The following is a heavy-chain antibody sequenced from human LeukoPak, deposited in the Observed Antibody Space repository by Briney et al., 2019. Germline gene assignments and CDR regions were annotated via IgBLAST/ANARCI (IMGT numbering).Heavy chain of an antibody. CDR1: GGSFSGYY. D-gene: IGHD5-18*01. J-gene: IGHJ6*03. CDR3: ARARKTKQKRGYSYGLDYYYYMDV. V-gene: IGHV4-34*01. Sequence: PSETLSLTCAVYGGSFSGYYWSWIRQPPGKGLEWIGEINHSGSTNYNPSLKSRVTISVDTSKNQFSLKLSSVTAADTAVYYCARARKTKQKRGYSYGLDYYYYMDVWGKGTTVTVSS. CDR2: INHSGST.